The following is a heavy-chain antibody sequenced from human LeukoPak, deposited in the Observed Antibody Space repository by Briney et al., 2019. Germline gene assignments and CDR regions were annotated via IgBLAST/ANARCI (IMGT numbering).Heavy chain of an antibody. D-gene: IGHD4-11*01. CDR3: AKDAQRGFDYSNSLEY. Sequence: GGSLRLSCVASQFTFSHYGMRWVRQAPGKGLEWVAVIWNDGSSQYYADSVKGRFTISRDNFQKTVYLQMNSLRAEDTAVYYCAKDAQRGFDYSNSLEYWGQGTLVTVSS. CDR1: QFTFSHYG. V-gene: IGHV3-33*06. CDR2: IWNDGSSQ. J-gene: IGHJ4*02.